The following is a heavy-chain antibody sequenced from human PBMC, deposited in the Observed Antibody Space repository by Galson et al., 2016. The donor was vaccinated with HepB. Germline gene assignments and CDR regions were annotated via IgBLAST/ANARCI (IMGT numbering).Heavy chain of an antibody. CDR3: ARISSSWYPGAFKS. CDR2: IYSGGST. D-gene: IGHD6-13*01. CDR1: GGSVSSGDNY. J-gene: IGHJ5*02. Sequence: LVKPTQTLTLTCTVSGGSVSSGDNYWTWIRQPPGKGLEWIAYIYSGGSTYYNPSLKSRIFISVDMSKNQFSLKLSSVTAADTAVYYCARISSSWYPGAFKSWGQGTLVTVSS. V-gene: IGHV4-30-4*01.